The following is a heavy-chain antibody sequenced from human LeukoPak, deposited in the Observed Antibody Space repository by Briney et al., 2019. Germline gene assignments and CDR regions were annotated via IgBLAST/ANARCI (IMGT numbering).Heavy chain of an antibody. Sequence: GASVKVSCKASGGTFSNYGISWVRQAPGHGLEWMGGIIPIFSTSNNAQKFQGRVTITADESTSTVYMEWSSLRSEDTAVYYCARDPSFGYSSGWYTYYYYYYMDVWGKGTTVTVSS. CDR2: IIPIFSTS. CDR3: ARDPSFGYSSGWYTYYYYYYMDV. J-gene: IGHJ6*03. V-gene: IGHV1-69*01. CDR1: GGTFSNYG. D-gene: IGHD6-19*01.